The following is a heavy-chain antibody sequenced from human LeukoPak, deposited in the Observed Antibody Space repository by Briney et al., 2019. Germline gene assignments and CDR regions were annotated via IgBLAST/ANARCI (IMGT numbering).Heavy chain of an antibody. CDR2: INPNSGGT. V-gene: IGHV1-2*02. CDR3: ARDLPVPMVYATRPTDDY. CDR1: GYTFTGYY. Sequence: ASVKVSCKASGYTFTGYYMHWVRQAPGQGLEWMGWINPNSGGTNYAQKFQGRVTMTRDTSISTAYMELSRSRSDDTAVYYCARDLPVPMVYATRPTDDYWGQGTLVTVSS. D-gene: IGHD2-8*01. J-gene: IGHJ4*02.